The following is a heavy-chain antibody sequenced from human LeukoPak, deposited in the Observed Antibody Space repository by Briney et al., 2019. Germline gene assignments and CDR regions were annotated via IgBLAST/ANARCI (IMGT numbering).Heavy chain of an antibody. CDR3: AREIAYYYDSSSDNFDY. V-gene: IGHV3-21*01. CDR1: GFTFSSYS. Sequence: PGGSLRLSCAASGFTFSSYSMTWVRQAPGKGLEWVSSISSSSSYIYYADSVKGRFTISRDNAKNSLYLQMNSLRAEDTAVYYCAREIAYYYDSSSDNFDYWGQGTLVTVSS. D-gene: IGHD3-22*01. J-gene: IGHJ4*02. CDR2: ISSSSSYI.